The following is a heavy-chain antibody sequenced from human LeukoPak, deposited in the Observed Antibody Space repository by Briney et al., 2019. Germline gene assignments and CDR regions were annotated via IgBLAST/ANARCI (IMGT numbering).Heavy chain of an antibody. Sequence: ASVKVSCKASGYTCTGYYMHWVRQAPGQGLEWMGWINPNSGGTNYAQKFQGRVTMTRDTSISTAYMELSRLRSDDTAVYYCARGVYDFWSGYYPNWFDPWGQGTLVTVSS. CDR2: INPNSGGT. CDR1: GYTCTGYY. J-gene: IGHJ5*02. V-gene: IGHV1-2*02. D-gene: IGHD3-3*01. CDR3: ARGVYDFWSGYYPNWFDP.